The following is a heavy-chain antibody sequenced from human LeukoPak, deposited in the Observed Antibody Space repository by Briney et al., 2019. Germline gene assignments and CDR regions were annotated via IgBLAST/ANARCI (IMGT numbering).Heavy chain of an antibody. CDR2: IYYSGNT. CDR1: GGSISSYY. D-gene: IGHD5-18*01. CDR3: ARDADTAMATRAFDI. Sequence: SETLSLTCTVSGGSISSYYWSWIRQPPGKGLEWVGYIYYSGNTNYNPSLKSRVTISVDTSKNQFSLKLSSVTAADTAVYYCARDADTAMATRAFDIWGQGTMVTVSS. V-gene: IGHV4-59*01. J-gene: IGHJ3*02.